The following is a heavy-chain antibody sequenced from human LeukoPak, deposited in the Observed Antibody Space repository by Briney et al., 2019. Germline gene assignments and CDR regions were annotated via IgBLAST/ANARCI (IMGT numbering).Heavy chain of an antibody. CDR3: AKVQLAGLYFFDY. V-gene: IGHV3-23*01. Sequence: GGSLRLSCAVSGVTFSTYAMSWVRQAPGKGLEWVSSINRGVATYYADSVKGRFTISRDNSKNTLYLQMNSLTADDTAVYYCAKVQLAGLYFFDYWGQGTLVTVSS. D-gene: IGHD1-1*01. J-gene: IGHJ4*02. CDR2: INRGVAT. CDR1: GVTFSTYA.